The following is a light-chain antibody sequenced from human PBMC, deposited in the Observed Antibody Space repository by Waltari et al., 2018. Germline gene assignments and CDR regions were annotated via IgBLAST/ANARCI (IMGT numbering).Light chain of an antibody. CDR2: DAS. CDR3: QQRSNGPLFT. CDR1: QSVSSY. Sequence: EIVLTQSPATLSFSPGERATLSCRASQSVSSYLAWYRQKPGQAPRLLIYDASNRATGIPARFRGSGSGTDFTLTISSLEHEDFAGYYCQQRSNGPLFTFGPGTKVDVK. J-gene: IGKJ3*01. V-gene: IGKV3-11*01.